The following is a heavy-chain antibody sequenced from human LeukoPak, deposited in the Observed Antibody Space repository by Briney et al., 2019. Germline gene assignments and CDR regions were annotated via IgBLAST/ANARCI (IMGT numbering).Heavy chain of an antibody. CDR1: GYNFTSYY. V-gene: IGHV1-2*02. CDR3: ARVPHYDFWSGYLMDDAFDI. J-gene: IGHJ3*02. D-gene: IGHD3-3*01. CDR2: INPNSGGT. Sequence: ASVKVSCKASGYNFTSYYMHWVRQAPGQGLEWMGWINPNSGGTNYAQKFQGRVTMTRDTSISTAYMELSRLRSDDTAVYYCARVPHYDFWSGYLMDDAFDIWGQGTMVTVSS.